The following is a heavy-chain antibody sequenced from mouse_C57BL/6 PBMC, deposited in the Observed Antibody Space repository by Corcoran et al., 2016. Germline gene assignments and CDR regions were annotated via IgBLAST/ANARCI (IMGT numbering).Heavy chain of an antibody. CDR2: INTYSGVP. Sequence: QIQLVQSGPELKKPGETVKISCKESGYTFTTYGMSWVKQAPGKGLKWMGWINTYSGVPTYADDFKGRFAFSLETSASTAYLQINNLKNEDTATYFCARSLYYGNYLDYWGQGTTLTVSS. CDR3: ARSLYYGNYLDY. V-gene: IGHV9-3*01. D-gene: IGHD2-1*01. CDR1: GYTFTTYG. J-gene: IGHJ2*01.